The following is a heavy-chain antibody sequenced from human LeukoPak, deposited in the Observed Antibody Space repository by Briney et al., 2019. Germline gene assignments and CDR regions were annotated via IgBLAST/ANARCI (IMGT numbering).Heavy chain of an antibody. Sequence: ASVKVSCKASGYTFSGYYMYWVRQAPGQGLEWMGWINPNSGGTNYAQKFQGRVTMTRDTSISTAYMELSRLRSDDTAVYYCARVRGGFYSSGWEVGFDYWGQGTLVTVSS. CDR2: INPNSGGT. CDR3: ARVRGGFYSSGWEVGFDY. J-gene: IGHJ4*02. V-gene: IGHV1-2*02. D-gene: IGHD6-19*01. CDR1: GYTFSGYY.